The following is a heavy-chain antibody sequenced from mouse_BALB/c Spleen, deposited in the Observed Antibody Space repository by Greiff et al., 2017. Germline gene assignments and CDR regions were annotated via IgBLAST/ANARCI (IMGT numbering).Heavy chain of an antibody. D-gene: IGHD2-4*01. V-gene: IGHV5-6-3*01. CDR1: GFTFSSYG. J-gene: IGHJ3*01. CDR2: INSNGGST. CDR3: ARKGIYYDYDSWFAY. Sequence: EVQGVESGGGLVQPGGSLKLSCAASGFTFSSYGMSWVRQTPDKRLELVATINSNGGSTYYPDSVKGRFTISRDNAKNTLYLQMSSLKSEDTAMYYCARKGIYYDYDSWFAYWGQGTLVTVSA.